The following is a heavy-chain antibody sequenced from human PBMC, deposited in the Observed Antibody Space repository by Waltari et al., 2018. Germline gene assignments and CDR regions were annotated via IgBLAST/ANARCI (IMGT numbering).Heavy chain of an antibody. V-gene: IGHV4-34*01. D-gene: IGHD4-17*01. Sequence: QVQLQQWGAGLLKPSETLSLTCAVYGGSFSGYYWSWIRQPPGKGLEWIGEINHSGSNNYNPTRRSRVTVAVDTSKNQFSLKLSSVTAADTAVYYCARGRYRGDFAYWGQGTLVTVSS. CDR1: GGSFSGYY. J-gene: IGHJ4*02. CDR3: ARGRYRGDFAY. CDR2: INHSGSN.